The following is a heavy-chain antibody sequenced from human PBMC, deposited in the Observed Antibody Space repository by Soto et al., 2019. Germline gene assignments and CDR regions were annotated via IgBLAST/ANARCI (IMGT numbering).Heavy chain of an antibody. J-gene: IGHJ4*02. V-gene: IGHV3-23*01. Sequence: GGSLRLSCAASGFTFSSYSMDWVRQAPGKGLEWVSAISGSSGCTYYADSVKGRFTISRDNSKNTLYLQMNSLRAEDTAVYYCAKVHSSGWYYFDYWGQGTLVTVSS. CDR2: ISGSSGCT. CDR3: AKVHSSGWYYFDY. D-gene: IGHD6-19*01. CDR1: GFTFSSYS.